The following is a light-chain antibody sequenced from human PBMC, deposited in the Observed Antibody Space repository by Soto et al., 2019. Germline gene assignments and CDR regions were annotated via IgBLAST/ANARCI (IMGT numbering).Light chain of an antibody. J-gene: IGLJ2*01. Sequence: QSVLTQPPSVSAAPGQKVNISCSGSSSNIGNNYVSWYQQLPGTAPKLLIYDNNKRPSGIPDRFSGSKSGTSATLGITGLQTGDEADYYCGTWDSSLSAPVFGGGTKLTVL. V-gene: IGLV1-51*01. CDR3: GTWDSSLSAPV. CDR1: SSNIGNNY. CDR2: DNN.